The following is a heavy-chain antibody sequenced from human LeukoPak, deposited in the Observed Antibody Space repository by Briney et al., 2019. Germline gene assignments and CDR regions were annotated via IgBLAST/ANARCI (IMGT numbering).Heavy chain of an antibody. D-gene: IGHD2-21*01. V-gene: IGHV4-34*01. CDR1: GGSFSGNY. J-gene: IGHJ4*02. CDR2: SSPTGDIT. Sequence: SETLSLTCAVYGGSFSGNYWTLIRQTPGRGLEWIGESSPTGDITGYNPSLRGRATISVDSSKKQFSLELTSVTAADTGVYYCARVPDFIARPCDSWGPGTLVTVSS. CDR3: ARVPDFIARPCDS.